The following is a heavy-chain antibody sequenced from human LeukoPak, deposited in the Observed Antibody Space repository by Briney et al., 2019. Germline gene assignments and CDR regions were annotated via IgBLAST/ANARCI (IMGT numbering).Heavy chain of an antibody. CDR3: ARDSTAAGLGY. CDR2: IYYSGST. J-gene: IGHJ4*02. D-gene: IGHD6-13*01. Sequence: SETLSLTCTVSGGSISSYYWSWIRQPPGKGLEWIGCIYYSGSTNYNPSLKSRVTISVDTSKNQFSLKLSSVTAADTAVYYCARDSTAAGLGYWGQGTLVTVSS. CDR1: GGSISSYY. V-gene: IGHV4-59*01.